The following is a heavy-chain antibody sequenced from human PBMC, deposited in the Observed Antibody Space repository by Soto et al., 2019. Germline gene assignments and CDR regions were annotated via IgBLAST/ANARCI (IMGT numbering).Heavy chain of an antibody. J-gene: IGHJ4*02. CDR2: ISNSNGNI. CDR3: AIEYRNSVYHYPRVDY. CDR1: GYTFANFG. Sequence: QVQLVQSGAEVKKPGASVKVSCKASGYTFANFGVTWVRQAPGQGLEWMGWISNSNGNIEYAQKLQGRVTMTSDTCTDTAYMELRNLRSDDTAVFYCAIEYRNSVYHYPRVDYWGQGPLITVSS. V-gene: IGHV1-18*01. D-gene: IGHD5-12*01.